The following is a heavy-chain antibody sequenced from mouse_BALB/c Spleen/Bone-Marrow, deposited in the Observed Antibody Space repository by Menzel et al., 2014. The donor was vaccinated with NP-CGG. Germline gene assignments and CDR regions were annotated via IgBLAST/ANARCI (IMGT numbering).Heavy chain of an antibody. D-gene: IGHD3-2*02. J-gene: IGHJ3*01. CDR1: GFTFSSFG. CDR2: ISSGSSTI. V-gene: IGHV5-17*02. CDR3: AIRAY. Sequence: DVKLVESGGGLVLSGGSRKLSCAASGFTFSSFGMHWVRQAPEKGLEWVAYISSGSSTIYYADTVKGRFTISRDNPKNTLFLQMTSLRSEDTAMYYCAIRAYWGQGTLVTVSA.